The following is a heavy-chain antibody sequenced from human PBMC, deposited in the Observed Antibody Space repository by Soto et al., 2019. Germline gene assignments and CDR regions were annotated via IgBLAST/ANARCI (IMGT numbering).Heavy chain of an antibody. D-gene: IGHD6-13*01. CDR2: IYYSGST. Sequence: SETLSLTCTVSGGSISSYYWSWIRQPPGKGLEWIGYIYYSGSTNYNPSLKSRVTISVDTSKNQFSLKLSSVTAADTAVYYCARHGPIAAAGSVFDDWGQGTLVTVSS. J-gene: IGHJ4*02. CDR3: ARHGPIAAAGSVFDD. CDR1: GGSISSYY. V-gene: IGHV4-59*08.